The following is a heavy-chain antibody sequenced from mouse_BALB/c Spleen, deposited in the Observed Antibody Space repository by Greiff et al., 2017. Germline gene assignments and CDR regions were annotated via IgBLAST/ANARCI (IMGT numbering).Heavy chain of an antibody. J-gene: IGHJ4*01. V-gene: IGHV2-9*02. CDR1: GFSLTSYG. D-gene: IGHD2-2*01. Sequence: QVQLKESGPGLVAPSQSLSITCTVSGFSLTSYGVHWVRQPPGKGLEWLGVIWAGGSTNYNSALMSRLSISKDNSKSQVFLKMNSLQTDDTAMYYCARDGGYGEWYYAMDYWGQGTSVTVSS. CDR3: ARDGGYGEWYYAMDY. CDR2: IWAGGST.